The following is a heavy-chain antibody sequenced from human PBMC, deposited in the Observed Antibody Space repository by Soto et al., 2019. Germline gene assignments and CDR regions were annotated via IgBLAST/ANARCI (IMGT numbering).Heavy chain of an antibody. J-gene: IGHJ4*02. V-gene: IGHV3-73*01. CDR2: IRSKANIYAT. D-gene: IGHD6-13*01. Sequence: GGSLRLSCAASGFTFSGSAMHWVRQASGKGLEWVGRIRSKANIYATAYAASVKGRFTISRDDSKNTAYLQMNSLKTEDTAVYYGNSPMIAAAGTWGQGNLVTVSS. CDR1: GFTFSGSA. CDR3: NSPMIAAAGT.